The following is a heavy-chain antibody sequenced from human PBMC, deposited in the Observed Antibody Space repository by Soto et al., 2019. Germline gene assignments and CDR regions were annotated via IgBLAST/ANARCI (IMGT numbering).Heavy chain of an antibody. J-gene: IGHJ4*02. CDR1: GYTFSRYG. D-gene: IGHD1-26*01. CDR2: INGNTGHT. V-gene: IGHV1-18*01. CDR3: ARERKWEPLPY. Sequence: QVQLVQSGAEVREPGASVKVSCKTSGYTFSRYGITWVRQAPGQGLEWMGWINGNTGHTIYAMNLEDRLTISTDTSTSTAYMAFRSLTSDHTAVYYCARERKWEPLPYWGQGTLVTVSS.